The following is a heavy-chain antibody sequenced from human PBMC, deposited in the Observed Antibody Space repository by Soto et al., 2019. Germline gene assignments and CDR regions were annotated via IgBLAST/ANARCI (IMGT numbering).Heavy chain of an antibody. V-gene: IGHV1-3*01. CDR3: ASGDSSSWFQDY. Sequence: GASGKVSCKASGYTFTSYAMHWVRQAPGQRLEWMGWINAGNGNTKYSQKFQGRVTITRDTSASTAYMELSSLRSEDTAVYYCASGDSSSWFQDYWGQGTLVTVSS. CDR1: GYTFTSYA. CDR2: INAGNGNT. D-gene: IGHD6-13*01. J-gene: IGHJ4*02.